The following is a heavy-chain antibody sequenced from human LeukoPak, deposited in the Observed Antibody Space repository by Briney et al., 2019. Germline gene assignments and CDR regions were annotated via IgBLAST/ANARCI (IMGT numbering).Heavy chain of an antibody. CDR1: AFTFSNYA. D-gene: IGHD4-17*01. V-gene: IGHV3-30*04. J-gene: IGHJ4*02. Sequence: GGSLRLSCAASAFTFSNYAMHWVRQAPGKGLEWVTFISYDGNSKYYADSVKGRFTISRDNSKNTLYLQMNSLRPEDTAVYYCARGDHGDYIDYWGQGTLVTVSS. CDR2: ISYDGNSK. CDR3: ARGDHGDYIDY.